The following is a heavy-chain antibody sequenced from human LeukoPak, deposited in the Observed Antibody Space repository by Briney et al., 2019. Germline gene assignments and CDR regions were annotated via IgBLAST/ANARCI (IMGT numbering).Heavy chain of an antibody. D-gene: IGHD3-10*01. CDR2: ISSSSSYI. CDR1: GFTFSSYS. CDR3: ATKAGNYQERVSLDY. V-gene: IGHV3-21*01. Sequence: GGSLRLSCAASGFTFSSYSMNWVRQAPGKGLEWVSSISSSSSYIYYADSVKGRFTISRDNGKNTVYLQMNSLRADDAAVYYCATKAGNYQERVSLDYWGQGILVTVSS. J-gene: IGHJ4*02.